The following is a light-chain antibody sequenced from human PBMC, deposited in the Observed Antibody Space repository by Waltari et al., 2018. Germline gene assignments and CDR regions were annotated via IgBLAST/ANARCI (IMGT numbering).Light chain of an antibody. V-gene: IGLV6-57*03. CDR3: HSYDSSPFWV. Sequence: NFLLTQPHSVSESPGKTVTISCTRSSGSIATDYVQWYQRRPGSAPTPVIYEDDQRPSGVPTRFSGSIASSSNAASLTISGLKTEDEADYYCHSYDSSPFWVFGGGTKLTVL. J-gene: IGLJ3*02. CDR1: SGSIATDY. CDR2: EDD.